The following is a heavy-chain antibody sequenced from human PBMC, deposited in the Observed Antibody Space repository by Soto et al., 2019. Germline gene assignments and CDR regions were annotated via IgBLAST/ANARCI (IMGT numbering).Heavy chain of an antibody. CDR2: ISYDGSNK. CDR1: GFTFSSYG. D-gene: IGHD3-3*01. J-gene: IGHJ3*02. V-gene: IGHV3-30*18. CDR3: AKGRGGGGLLGGAFDI. Sequence: QVQLVESGGGVVQPGRSLRLSCAASGFTFSSYGMHWVRQAPGKGLEWVAVISYDGSNKYYADSVKGRFTISRDNSKNTLYMQMNSRRAEDTAVYYCAKGRGGGGLLGGAFDIWGQGTMVTVSS.